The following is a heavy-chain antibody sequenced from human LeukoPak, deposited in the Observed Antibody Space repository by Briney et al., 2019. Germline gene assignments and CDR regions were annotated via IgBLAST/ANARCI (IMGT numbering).Heavy chain of an antibody. J-gene: IGHJ3*02. CDR3: ARAPGTGHDGLDI. V-gene: IGHV3-64*04. D-gene: IGHD2-8*02. Sequence: PGGSLRLTCSASGFTFSSYAMHWVRQAPGKGLEYVSAISSNGGSTYYADSVKGRFTISRDNSKNTLYLQMNSLRAEDTAVYYCARAPGTGHDGLDIWGQGTTVTVSS. CDR2: ISSNGGST. CDR1: GFTFSSYA.